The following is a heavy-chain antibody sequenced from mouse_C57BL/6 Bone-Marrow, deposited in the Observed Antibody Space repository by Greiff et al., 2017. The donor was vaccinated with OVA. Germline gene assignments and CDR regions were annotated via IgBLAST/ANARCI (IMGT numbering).Heavy chain of an antibody. J-gene: IGHJ1*03. CDR1: GYPFQSYG. D-gene: IGHD2-2*01. Sequence: QVQLQQSGAELARPGASVKLSCKASGYPFQSYGISWVKQRTGQGLEWIGEIYPRSGNTYYNEKFKGKATLTADKSSSTAYMELRSLTSEDSAVYFCARGGGYEWYFDVWGTGTTVTVSS. CDR2: IYPRSGNT. V-gene: IGHV1-81*01. CDR3: ARGGGYEWYFDV.